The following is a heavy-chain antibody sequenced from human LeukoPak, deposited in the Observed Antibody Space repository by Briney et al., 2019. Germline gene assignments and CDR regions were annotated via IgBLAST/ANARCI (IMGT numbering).Heavy chain of an antibody. CDR1: GFTFSSYS. CDR2: ISSSSSYI. Sequence: GGSLRLSCAASGFTFSSYSMNWVRQAPGKGLEWVSSISSSSSYIYYADSVKARFTISRDNAKNSLYLQMNSLRAEDTAVYYCARDASSGYSHYDYWGQGTLVTVSS. D-gene: IGHD3-22*01. V-gene: IGHV3-21*01. J-gene: IGHJ4*02. CDR3: ARDASSGYSHYDY.